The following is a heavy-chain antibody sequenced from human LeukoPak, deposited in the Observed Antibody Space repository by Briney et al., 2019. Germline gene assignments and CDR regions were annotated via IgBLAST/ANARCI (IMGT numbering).Heavy chain of an antibody. J-gene: IGHJ4*02. CDR2: FSAYNGNT. CDR1: GYTFTIYG. CDR3: ARDERYDFWSGYAAGDDSFDY. V-gene: IGHV1-18*01. Sequence: ASVKVSCKSSGYTFTIYGNSLVRQAPGPGLELMGLFSAYNGNTNYAQKLQGRATMTTDTTTRTAYMELRSLRSDDTAVYYCARDERYDFWSGYAAGDDSFDYWGQGTLVTVSS. D-gene: IGHD3-3*01.